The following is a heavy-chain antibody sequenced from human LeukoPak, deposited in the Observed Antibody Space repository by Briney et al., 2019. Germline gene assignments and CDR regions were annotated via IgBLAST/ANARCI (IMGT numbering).Heavy chain of an antibody. CDR2: ISGSDAGT. CDR1: GFTFNNYA. D-gene: IGHD2-15*01. CDR3: AKDEVVVAASFDY. J-gene: IGHJ4*02. V-gene: IGHV3-23*01. Sequence: GGSLRLSCAASGFTFNNYAMSWVRQAPGKGLEWVSAISGSDAGTYYADSVKGRFTISRDNSKNTLYLQMNSLRAEDTAVYYCAKDEVVVAASFDYWGQGTLVTVSS.